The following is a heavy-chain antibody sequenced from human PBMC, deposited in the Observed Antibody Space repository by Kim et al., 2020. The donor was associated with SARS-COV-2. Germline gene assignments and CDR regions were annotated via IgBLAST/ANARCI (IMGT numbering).Heavy chain of an antibody. D-gene: IGHD3-22*01. CDR3: ARLLIEGTYYYGMDV. V-gene: IGHV3-21*01. J-gene: IGHJ6*02. Sequence: DSVKGRFTISSDNAKSSLYLQMNSLRAEDTAVYYCARLLIEGTYYYGMDVWGQGTTVTVSS.